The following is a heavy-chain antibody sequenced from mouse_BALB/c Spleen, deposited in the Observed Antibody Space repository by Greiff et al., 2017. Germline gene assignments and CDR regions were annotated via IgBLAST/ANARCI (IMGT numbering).Heavy chain of an antibody. CDR3: ARQSGFYYFDY. CDR1: GFAFSSYD. CDR2: ISSGGGST. Sequence: EVQGVESGGGLVKPGGSLKLSCAASGFAFSSYDMSWVRQTPGKRLEWVAYISSGGGSTYYPDTVKGRFTITGDNAKNTLYLQMSSLKSEDTAMYYCARQSGFYYFDYWGQGTTLTVSS. V-gene: IGHV5-12-1*01. J-gene: IGHJ2*01.